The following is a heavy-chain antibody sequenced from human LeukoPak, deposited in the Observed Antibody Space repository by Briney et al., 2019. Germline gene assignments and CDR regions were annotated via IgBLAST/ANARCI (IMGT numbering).Heavy chain of an antibody. CDR1: GYTFIGYY. Sequence: ASVKVSCKPSGYTFIGYYMHWVRQAPGQGLEGMGWINPNSGDTNYAQKFQGRVTMTRDTSISTAYMELSRLRSDDTAVYYCARLTGAPSIAAFDIWGQGTMVTVSS. D-gene: IGHD7-27*01. J-gene: IGHJ3*02. CDR3: ARLTGAPSIAAFDI. V-gene: IGHV1-2*02. CDR2: INPNSGDT.